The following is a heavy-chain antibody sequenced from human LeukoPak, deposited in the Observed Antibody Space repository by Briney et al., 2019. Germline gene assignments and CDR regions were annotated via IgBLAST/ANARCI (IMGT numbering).Heavy chain of an antibody. CDR3: ASVHNSRTYWFDP. V-gene: IGHV4-59*01. J-gene: IGHJ5*02. CDR2: IYYSGST. Sequence: RPSETLSLTCIVSSGSINDYYWSWIRQPPGKGLEWIGYIYYSGSTSYNPSLKSRATISVDTSKNHSSLKLSSVTAADTAVYYCASVHNSRTYWFDPWGQGTLVTVSS. CDR1: SGSINDYY. D-gene: IGHD2-2*01.